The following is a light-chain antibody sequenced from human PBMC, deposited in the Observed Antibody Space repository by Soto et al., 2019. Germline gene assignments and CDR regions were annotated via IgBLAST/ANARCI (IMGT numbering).Light chain of an antibody. J-gene: IGKJ1*01. CDR1: QSVSSSY. CDR3: QQYGSSLRT. CDR2: GAS. V-gene: IGKV3-20*01. Sequence: EIVLTQSPGTLSLSPGERATLSCRASQSVSSSYLAWYQQKPGQAPRLLIYGASSRATGIPDRFSGSGPGTDFTLTISRLEPEDFAVYYCQQYGSSLRTFGQGTKVDI.